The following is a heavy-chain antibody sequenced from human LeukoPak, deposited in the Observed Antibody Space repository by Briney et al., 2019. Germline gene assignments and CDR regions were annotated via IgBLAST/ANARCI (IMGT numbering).Heavy chain of an antibody. CDR3: ARDRRVGATHNWFDP. CDR2: IIPIFGTA. V-gene: IGHV1-69*13. J-gene: IGHJ5*02. Sequence: SVEVSCKASGGTFSSYAISWVRQAPGQGLEWMGGIIPIFGTANYAQKFQGRVTITADESTSTAYMELSSLRSEDTAVYYCARDRRVGATHNWFDPWGQGTLVTVSS. D-gene: IGHD1-26*01. CDR1: GGTFSSYA.